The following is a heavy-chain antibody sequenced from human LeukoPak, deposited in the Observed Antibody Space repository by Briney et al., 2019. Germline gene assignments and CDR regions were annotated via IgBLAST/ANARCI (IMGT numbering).Heavy chain of an antibody. CDR3: ARDTAGPDY. V-gene: IGHV4-59*01. CDR2: IYYSGST. CDR1: GGSISSYY. D-gene: IGHD2-21*02. J-gene: IGHJ4*02. Sequence: SETLSLACTVSGGSISSYYWSWIRQPPGKGLEWIGYIYYSGSTNYNPSLKSRVTISVDTSKNQFSLKLSSVTAADTAVYYCARDTAGPDYWGQGTLVTVSS.